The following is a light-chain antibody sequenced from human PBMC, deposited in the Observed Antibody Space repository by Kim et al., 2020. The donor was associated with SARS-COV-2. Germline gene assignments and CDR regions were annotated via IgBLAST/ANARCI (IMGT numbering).Light chain of an antibody. CDR1: SGSIARND. V-gene: IGLV6-57*02. J-gene: IGLJ3*02. Sequence: GKTITISCTGSSGSIARNDVQWYQQHPGSAPTTVIYEDSKRPSGVPDRFSGSIDTASNSASLTISGLKTEDEADYYCQSYDNGNQVFGGGTQLTVL. CDR3: QSYDNGNQV. CDR2: EDS.